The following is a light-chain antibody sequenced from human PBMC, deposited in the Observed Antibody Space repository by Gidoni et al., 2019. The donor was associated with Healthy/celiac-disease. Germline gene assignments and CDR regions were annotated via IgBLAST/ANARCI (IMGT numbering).Light chain of an antibody. CDR3: QHYGSSPT. Sequence: EIVLTQSPGTLSLSPGERATLSCRASQSVSSSYLAWYQQKPGQAPRLLIYGASSRATGIPDRFSGSGSGTDFTLTISRLEPEDFAVYYCQHYGSSPTFXQXTKVEIK. V-gene: IGKV3-20*01. CDR2: GAS. CDR1: QSVSSSY. J-gene: IGKJ1*01.